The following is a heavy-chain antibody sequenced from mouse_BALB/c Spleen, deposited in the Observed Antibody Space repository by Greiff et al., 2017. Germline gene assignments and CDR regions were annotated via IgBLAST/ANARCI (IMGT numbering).Heavy chain of an antibody. CDR3: AREGWALPGFAY. V-gene: IGHV5-6-2*01. CDR1: GFTFSSYY. CDR2: INSNGGST. D-gene: IGHD1-1*02. Sequence: EVKLQESGGGLVKLGGSLKLSCAASGFTFSSYYMSWVRQTPEKRLELVAAINSNGGSTYYPDSVKGRFTISRDNARNILYLQMSSLRSGDTAMYSCAREGWALPGFAYWGQGTLVTVSA. J-gene: IGHJ3*01.